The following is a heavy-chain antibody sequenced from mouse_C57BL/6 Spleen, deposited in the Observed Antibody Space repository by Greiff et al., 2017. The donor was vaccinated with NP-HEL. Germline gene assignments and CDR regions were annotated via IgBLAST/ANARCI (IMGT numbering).Heavy chain of an antibody. CDR2: IYPGDGDT. J-gene: IGHJ2*01. D-gene: IGHD4-1*01. CDR1: GYAFSSYW. CDR3: ARMGSDWDEDY. Sequence: VQLQQSGAELVKPGASVKISCKASGYAFSSYWMNWVKQRPGKGLEWIGQIYPGDGDTNYNGKFKGKATLTADKSSSTAYMQLSSLTSEDSAVYFWARMGSDWDEDYWGQGTTLTVSS. V-gene: IGHV1-80*01.